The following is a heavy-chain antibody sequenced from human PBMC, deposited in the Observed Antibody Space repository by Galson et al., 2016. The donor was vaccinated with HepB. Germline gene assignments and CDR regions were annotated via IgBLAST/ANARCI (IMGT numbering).Heavy chain of an antibody. D-gene: IGHD3-22*01. V-gene: IGHV3-23*01. CDR3: AKGAPYYYDSSGYYGPGDF. CDR2: ISGRGGGT. CDR1: GFTFSSSV. J-gene: IGHJ4*02. Sequence: SLRLSCAASGFTFSSSVMTWVRQAPGKGLEWVSTISGRGGGTYYADSVKGRFTISRDNSKNTLFLQMNSLRAEDTARYYCAKGAPYYYDSSGYYGPGDFWGQGTQVTVSS.